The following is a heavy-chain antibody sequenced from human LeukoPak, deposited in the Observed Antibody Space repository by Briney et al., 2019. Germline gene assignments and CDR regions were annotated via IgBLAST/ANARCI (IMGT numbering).Heavy chain of an antibody. D-gene: IGHD3-3*01. CDR1: GGSFSGYY. Sequence: PSETLSLTCAVYGGSFSGYYWSWIRQPPGKGLEWIGEINHSGSTNYNSSLKSRVTISVDTSKNQFSLKLSSVTAADTAVYYCARGRTGPRTRNYDFWSGRHYYYMDVWGKGTTVTVSS. CDR3: ARGRTGPRTRNYDFWSGRHYYYMDV. J-gene: IGHJ6*03. V-gene: IGHV4-34*01. CDR2: INHSGST.